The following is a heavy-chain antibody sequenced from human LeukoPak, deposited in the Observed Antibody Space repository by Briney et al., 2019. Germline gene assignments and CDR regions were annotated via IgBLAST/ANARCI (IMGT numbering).Heavy chain of an antibody. D-gene: IGHD3-16*01. J-gene: IGHJ3*02. CDR3: AREIPYYDYVWGSYRNDAFDI. CDR2: IYHSGST. CDR1: GGSISGYY. Sequence: SETLSLTCTVSGGSISGYYWNWIRQPPGKGLEWIGSIYHSGSTYYNPSLKSRVTISVDTSKNQFSLKLSSVTAADTAVYYCAREIPYYDYVWGSYRNDAFDIWGQGTMVTVSS. V-gene: IGHV4-38-2*02.